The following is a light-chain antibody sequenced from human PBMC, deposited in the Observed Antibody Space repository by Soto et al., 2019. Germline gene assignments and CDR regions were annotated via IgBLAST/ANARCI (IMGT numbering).Light chain of an antibody. CDR3: GAWDDSLKYWV. J-gene: IGLJ3*02. V-gene: IGLV1-44*01. Sequence: QSVLTQPPSLSGTPGQSVTIFCSGGSSNIGRNSVNWYQQFPGTAPKFLIYSNNQRPSGVPDRFSGSKSGTSASLAINGLQTEDESDYYCGAWDDSLKYWVFGGGTKVTVL. CDR2: SNN. CDR1: SSNIGRNS.